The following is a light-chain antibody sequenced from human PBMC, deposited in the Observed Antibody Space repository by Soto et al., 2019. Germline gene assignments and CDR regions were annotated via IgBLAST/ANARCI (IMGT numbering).Light chain of an antibody. J-gene: IGKJ2*01. CDR2: DVS. V-gene: IGKV1-5*01. Sequence: DIQMTQSPSTLSAAVGDRVTITCRASQSVGSSLAWYQQKPGKAPKLLIYDVSTLESGVPSTFSGGGSGTEFTLTISSLQPDDFAIYHCQQYNSYLFTFGQGNRLESK. CDR3: QQYNSYLFT. CDR1: QSVGSS.